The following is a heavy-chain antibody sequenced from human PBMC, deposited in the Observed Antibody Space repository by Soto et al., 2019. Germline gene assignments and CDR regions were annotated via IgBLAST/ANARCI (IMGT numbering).Heavy chain of an antibody. D-gene: IGHD2-8*01. Sequence: GGSLRLSCAASGFTFSSYAMHWVRQAPGKGLEWVAVISYDGSNKYYADSVKGRFTISRDNSKNTLYLQMNSLRAEDTAVYYCVSDEGYCTNGVCYRDYYYYGMDVWGQGTTVTVSS. CDR1: GFTFSSYA. CDR3: VSDEGYCTNGVCYRDYYYYGMDV. CDR2: ISYDGSNK. J-gene: IGHJ6*02. V-gene: IGHV3-30-3*01.